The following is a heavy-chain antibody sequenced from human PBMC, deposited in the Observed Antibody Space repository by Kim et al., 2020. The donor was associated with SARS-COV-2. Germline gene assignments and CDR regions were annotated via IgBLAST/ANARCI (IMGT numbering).Heavy chain of an antibody. CDR3: TTAGDAFDI. CDR2: GPT. J-gene: IGHJ3*02. Sequence: GPTDYAAPVQGRLTISRDDSKNTLYLQMNRLKTEDTAVYYWTTAGDAFDIWGQGTMLTVSS. V-gene: IGHV3-15*01.